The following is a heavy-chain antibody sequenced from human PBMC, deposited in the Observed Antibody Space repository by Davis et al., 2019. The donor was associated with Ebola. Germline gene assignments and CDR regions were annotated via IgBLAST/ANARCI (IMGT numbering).Heavy chain of an antibody. CDR1: GFTVSSNY. CDR2: ISDGGST. J-gene: IGHJ4*02. CDR3: ARGLRWSDY. D-gene: IGHD4-23*01. V-gene: IGHV3-53*01. Sequence: GESLKISCAASGFTVSSNYMSWVRQAPGKGLEWVSVISDGGSTYYADSVKGRFTISRDNSKNTLYLQMNSLRADDTAVYYCARGLRWSDYWGQGTLVTVSS.